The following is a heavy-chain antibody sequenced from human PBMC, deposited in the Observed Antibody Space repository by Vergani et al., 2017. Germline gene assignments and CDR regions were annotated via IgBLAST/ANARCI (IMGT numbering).Heavy chain of an antibody. J-gene: IGHJ6*03. CDR1: GGSISSYY. Sequence: QVQLQESGPGLVKPSETLSLTCTVSGGSISSYYWSWIRQPPGKGLEWIGYIYYSGSTNYNPSLKSRVTISVDTSKNQFSLKLSSVTAADTAVYYCAREGGCSSTSCYKGYYYYYMDVWGKGTTVTVSS. CDR3: AREGGCSSTSCYKGYYYYYMDV. CDR2: IYYSGST. D-gene: IGHD2-2*02. V-gene: IGHV4-59*01.